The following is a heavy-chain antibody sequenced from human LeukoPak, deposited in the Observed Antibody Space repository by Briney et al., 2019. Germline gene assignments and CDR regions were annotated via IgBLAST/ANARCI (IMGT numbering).Heavy chain of an antibody. CDR2: IYPGDSDT. J-gene: IGHJ4*02. CDR3: ARYSSSGDFDY. CDR1: GGSISSYY. Sequence: ETLSLTCTVSGGSISSYYWSWIRQPPGKGLEWMGIIYPGDSDTRYSPSFQGQVTISADKSISTAYLQWSSLKASDTAMYYCARYSSSGDFDYWGQGTLVTVSS. D-gene: IGHD6-6*01. V-gene: IGHV5-51*01.